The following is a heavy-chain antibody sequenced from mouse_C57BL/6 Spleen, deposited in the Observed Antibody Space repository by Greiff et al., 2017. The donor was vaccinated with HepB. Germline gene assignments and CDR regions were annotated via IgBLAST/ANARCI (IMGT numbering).Heavy chain of an antibody. CDR3: ARSITSLYFDY. J-gene: IGHJ2*01. CDR2: IDPSDSYT. V-gene: IGHV1-69*01. D-gene: IGHD1-1*01. CDR1: GYTFTSYW. Sequence: QVQLQQPGAELVMPGASVKLSCKASGYTFTSYWMHWVKQRPGQGLEWIGEIDPSDSYTNYNQKFKGKSTLTVDKSSSTAYMQLSSLTSEDSAVYYCARSITSLYFDYWGQGTTLTVSS.